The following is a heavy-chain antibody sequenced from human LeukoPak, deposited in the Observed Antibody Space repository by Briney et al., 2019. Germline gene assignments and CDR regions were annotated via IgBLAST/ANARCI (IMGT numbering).Heavy chain of an antibody. D-gene: IGHD6-19*01. CDR1: GGSISSYY. V-gene: IGHV4-4*07. J-gene: IGHJ4*02. CDR3: ARDRPPSSGGPRLFDY. Sequence: PSETLSLTCTVSGGSISSYYWSCIRQPAGKGLEWIGRIYTSGSTNYNPSLKSRVTMSVDTSKNQFSLKLSSVTAADTAVYYCARDRPPSSGGPRLFDYWGQGTLVTVSS. CDR2: IYTSGST.